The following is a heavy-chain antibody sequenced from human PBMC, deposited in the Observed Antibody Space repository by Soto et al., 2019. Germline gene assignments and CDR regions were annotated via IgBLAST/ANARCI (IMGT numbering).Heavy chain of an antibody. CDR2: INHSGST. CDR1: GGSFSGYY. V-gene: IGHV4-34*01. D-gene: IGHD3-3*01. J-gene: IGHJ3*02. CDR3: ARELTIFGVVKNAFDI. Sequence: QVQLQQWGAGLLKPSETLSLTCAVYGGSFSGYYWSWIRQPPGKGLEWIGEINHSGSTNYNPSLKSRVTISVDTSKNQFSLKLSSVTAADTAVYYCARELTIFGVVKNAFDIWGQGTMVTVSS.